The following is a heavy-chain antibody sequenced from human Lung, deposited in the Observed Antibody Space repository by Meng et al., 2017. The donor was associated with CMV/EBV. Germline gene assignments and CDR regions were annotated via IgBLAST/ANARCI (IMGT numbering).Heavy chain of an antibody. J-gene: IGHJ5*02. CDR2: INPNSGGT. CDR1: GYTLTGYD. Sequence: SGYTLTGYDMHWVRQAPGQGLEWMGWINPNSGGTNYAQKFQGRVTMTRDTSISTAYMELSRLRSDDTAVYYCARFVDTAMATGWFDPWGQGTLVTVSS. D-gene: IGHD5-18*01. CDR3: ARFVDTAMATGWFDP. V-gene: IGHV1-2*02.